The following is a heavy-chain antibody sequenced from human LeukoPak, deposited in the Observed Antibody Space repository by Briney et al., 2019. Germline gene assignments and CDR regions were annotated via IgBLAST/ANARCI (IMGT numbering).Heavy chain of an antibody. J-gene: IGHJ3*02. Sequence: GASVKVSCKSSGYTFTGYYMHWVRQAPGQGFEWIGWIVVGSGNTNYAQKFQERVTITRDMSTSTAYMELSSLRSEDTAVYYCAARGWPTPQAYAFDIWGQGTMVTVSS. CDR1: GYTFTGYY. V-gene: IGHV1-58*02. D-gene: IGHD2-15*01. CDR3: AARGWPTPQAYAFDI. CDR2: IVVGSGNT.